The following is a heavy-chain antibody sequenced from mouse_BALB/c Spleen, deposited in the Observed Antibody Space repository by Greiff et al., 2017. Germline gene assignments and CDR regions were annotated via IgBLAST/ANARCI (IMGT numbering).Heavy chain of an antibody. CDR2: IDPENGDT. CDR3: NRGSSYVGYAMDY. Sequence: VQLKESGAELVRSGASVKLSCTASGFNIKDYYMHWVKQRPEQGLEWIGWIDPENGDTEYAPKFQGKATMTADTSSNTAYLQLSSLTSEDTAVYYCNRGSSYVGYAMDYWGQGTSVTVSS. D-gene: IGHD1-1*01. CDR1: GFNIKDYY. V-gene: IGHV14-4*02. J-gene: IGHJ4*01.